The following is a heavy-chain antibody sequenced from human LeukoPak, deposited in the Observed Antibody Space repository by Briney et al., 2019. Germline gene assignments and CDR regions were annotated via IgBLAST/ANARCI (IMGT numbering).Heavy chain of an antibody. D-gene: IGHD3-22*01. CDR1: GFTFVDYR. Sequence: GGSLRLSCAASGFTFVDYRLSWVRQAPGREVAWVGVIYSCGSTFYADSGKGRFIISRDSSKNPLYLQMNSLTAEDTAVYYPVVVITGIHYWGQGTLVTVSS. J-gene: IGHJ4*02. V-gene: IGHV3-66*01. CDR3: VVVITGIHY. CDR2: IYSCGST.